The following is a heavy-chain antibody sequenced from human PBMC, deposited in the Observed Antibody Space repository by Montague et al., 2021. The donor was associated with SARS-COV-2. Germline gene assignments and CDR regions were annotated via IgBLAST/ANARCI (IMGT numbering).Heavy chain of an antibody. CDR3: ARAASPRGAFDV. D-gene: IGHD3-10*01. V-gene: IGHV4-30-2*06. CDR1: GGSINSGGYY. J-gene: IGHJ3*01. Sequence: TLSLTCAVSGGSINSGGYYWSWLRQSPGKGLEWIGYILHSGSTYYNPSLWSRVTISVDRSKSQFSLNLTSMTAADTSVYFCARAASPRGAFDVWGQGTVVTVSS. CDR2: ILHSGST.